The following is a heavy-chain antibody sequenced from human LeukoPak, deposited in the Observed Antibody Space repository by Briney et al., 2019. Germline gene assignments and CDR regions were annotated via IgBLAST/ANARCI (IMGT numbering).Heavy chain of an antibody. CDR1: GFTFSSYG. J-gene: IGHJ4*02. V-gene: IGHV3-33*06. CDR3: AKGTFFDYYGSGSYDY. CDR2: IWYDGSNK. Sequence: GGSLRLSCAASGFTFSSYGMHWVRQAPGKGLEWVAVIWYDGSNKYYADSVKGRFTISRDNSKNTLYLQMNSLRAEDTAVYYCAKGTFFDYYGSGSYDYWGQGTLVTVSS. D-gene: IGHD3-10*01.